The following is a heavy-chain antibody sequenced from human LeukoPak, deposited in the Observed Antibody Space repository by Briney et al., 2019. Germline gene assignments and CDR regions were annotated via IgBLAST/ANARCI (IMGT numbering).Heavy chain of an antibody. CDR1: GFTFDDYA. D-gene: IGHD1-26*01. CDR3: AKGRGSYVPDAFDI. Sequence: GGSLRLSCAASGFTFDDYATHWVRQAPGKGLEWVSGISWNSGSIGYADSVKGRFTISRDNAKNSLYLQMNSLRAEDTALYYCAKGRGSYVPDAFDIWGQGTMVTVSS. CDR2: ISWNSGSI. J-gene: IGHJ3*02. V-gene: IGHV3-9*01.